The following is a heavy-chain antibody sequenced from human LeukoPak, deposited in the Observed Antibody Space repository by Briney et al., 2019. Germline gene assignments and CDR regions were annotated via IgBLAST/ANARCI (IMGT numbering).Heavy chain of an antibody. CDR2: INHSGST. CDR3: ARGTVTTLFDY. CDR1: GGSFSGYY. J-gene: IGHJ4*02. Sequence: PSETLSLTCAVYGGSFSGYYWSWIRQPPGKGLEWTGEINHSGSTNYNPSLKSRVTISVDTSKNQFSLKLSSVTAADTAVYYCARGTVTTLFDYWGQGTLVTVSS. D-gene: IGHD4-11*01. V-gene: IGHV4-34*01.